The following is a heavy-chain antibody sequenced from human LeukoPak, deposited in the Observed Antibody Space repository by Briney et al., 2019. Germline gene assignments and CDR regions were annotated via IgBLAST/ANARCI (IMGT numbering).Heavy chain of an antibody. CDR1: GGSFSGYY. CDR2: INHSGST. J-gene: IGHJ4*02. CDR3: ARGYYYDSSGYFDY. V-gene: IGHV4-34*01. Sequence: SETLSLTCAVYGGSFSGYYWSWIRQPPGKGLEWIGEINHSGSTNYNPSLKSRVTISVDTSKNQFSLKLSSVTAADTAVYYCARGYYYDSSGYFDYWGQGTLVTVSS. D-gene: IGHD3-22*01.